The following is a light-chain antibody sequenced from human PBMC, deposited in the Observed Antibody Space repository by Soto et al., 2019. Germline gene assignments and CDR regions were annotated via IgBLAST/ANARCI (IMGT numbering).Light chain of an antibody. CDR1: SSDVGGYNY. J-gene: IGLJ2*01. Sequence: QSGLIQTASVSGSPGQSITISCTGTSSDVGGYNYVSWYQQHPGKAPKLMIYDVSNRPSGVSNRFSGSKSGNTASLTISGLQAEDEADYYCSSYTSSNTLVFGGGTKLTVL. CDR2: DVS. CDR3: SSYTSSNTLV. V-gene: IGLV2-14*01.